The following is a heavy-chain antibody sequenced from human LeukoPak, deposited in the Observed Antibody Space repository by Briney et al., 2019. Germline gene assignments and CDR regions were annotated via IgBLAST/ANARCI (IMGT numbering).Heavy chain of an antibody. Sequence: PGRSLRLSCVASGLPIAEFAMHWVRQAPGKGLEWVSLISGDGVSTFYADSVKGRFSISRDNSKNSLYLEMNSLRTEDAAMYYCAKESGKFDYWGQGTLVAVSS. J-gene: IGHJ4*02. CDR2: ISGDGVST. CDR1: GLPIAEFA. CDR3: AKESGKFDY. V-gene: IGHV3-43*02.